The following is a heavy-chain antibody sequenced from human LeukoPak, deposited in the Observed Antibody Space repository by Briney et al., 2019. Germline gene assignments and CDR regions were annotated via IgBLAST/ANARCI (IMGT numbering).Heavy chain of an antibody. J-gene: IGHJ4*02. Sequence: SETLSPTCTVSGGSISSSSYYWGWIRQPPGKGLEWIGSIYYSGSTYYNPSLKSRVTISVDTSKNQFSLKLSSVTAADTAVYYCARVSSGWYSGYYFDYWGQGTLVTVSS. V-gene: IGHV4-39*07. CDR1: GGSISSSSYY. CDR3: ARVSSGWYSGYYFDY. CDR2: IYYSGST. D-gene: IGHD6-19*01.